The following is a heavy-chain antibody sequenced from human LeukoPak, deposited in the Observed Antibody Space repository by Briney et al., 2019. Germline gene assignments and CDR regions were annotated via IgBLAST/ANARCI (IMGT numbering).Heavy chain of an antibody. CDR1: GFTFSSYG. V-gene: IGHV3-30*18. CDR2: ISYDGSNK. Sequence: GGSLRLSCAASGFTFSSYGMHWVRQAPGKGLEWVAVISYDGSNKYYADSVKGRFTISRDNSKNTLYLQMNSLRAEDTAVYYCAKDLGGDGFWGQGTLVTVSS. D-gene: IGHD5-24*01. CDR3: AKDLGGDGF. J-gene: IGHJ4*02.